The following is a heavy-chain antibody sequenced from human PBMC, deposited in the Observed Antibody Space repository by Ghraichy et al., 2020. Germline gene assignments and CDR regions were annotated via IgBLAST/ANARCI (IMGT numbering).Heavy chain of an antibody. CDR1: RFTFSDYY. D-gene: IGHD1-26*01. V-gene: IGHV3-11*04. CDR3: AREPPRKLLNTFDI. Sequence: GGSLRLSCAASRFTFSDYYMNWIRQTPGKGLEWVSYISGTGSGKYYADSVQGRFTISRDNAKNSLYLQMNSLRAEDSAMYYCAREPPRKLLNTFDIWGQGAMVTVSS. CDR2: ISGTGSGK. J-gene: IGHJ3*02.